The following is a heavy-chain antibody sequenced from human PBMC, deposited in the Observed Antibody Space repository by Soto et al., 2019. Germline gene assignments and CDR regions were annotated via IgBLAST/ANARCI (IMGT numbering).Heavy chain of an antibody. CDR1: GYTFTGYY. CDR3: ARDRGGVDIVATTTGGMDV. D-gene: IGHD5-12*01. Sequence: QVQLVQSGAEVKKPGASVKVSCKASGYTFTGYYMHWVRQAPGQGLEWMGWINPNSGGTNYAQKFQGWVTMTRDTSISTAYMERSRLRSDDTAVYYCARDRGGVDIVATTTGGMDVWGQGTTVTVSS. CDR2: INPNSGGT. V-gene: IGHV1-2*04. J-gene: IGHJ6*02.